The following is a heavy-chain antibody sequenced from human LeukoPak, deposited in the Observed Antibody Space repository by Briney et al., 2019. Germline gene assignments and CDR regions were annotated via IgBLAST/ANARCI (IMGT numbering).Heavy chain of an antibody. Sequence: SVKVSCKASGGSFNNYAISWVRQAPGQGLEWVGWIIPIFGIANSAQKFQGRVTITADKSTNTAYMELSSLRSEDTAVYYCARDLEMATTLYWYFDLWGRGTLVTVSS. CDR1: GGSFNNYA. V-gene: IGHV1-69*10. CDR2: IIPIFGIA. D-gene: IGHD5-24*01. CDR3: ARDLEMATTLYWYFDL. J-gene: IGHJ2*01.